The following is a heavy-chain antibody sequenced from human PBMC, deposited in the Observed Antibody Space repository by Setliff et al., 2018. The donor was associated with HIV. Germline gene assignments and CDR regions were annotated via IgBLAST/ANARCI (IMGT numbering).Heavy chain of an antibody. J-gene: IGHJ1*01. Sequence: GGSLRLSCAASGFTFSSYTMHWVRQAPGKGLEWVASISGGGKSIYYADSVKGRFTISRDNAESSLILQMNSLRVEGTAMYYCVRESSGWRWGQGTLVTVSS. CDR3: VRESSGWR. CDR2: ISGGGKSI. D-gene: IGHD6-19*01. V-gene: IGHV3-21*04. CDR1: GFTFSSYT.